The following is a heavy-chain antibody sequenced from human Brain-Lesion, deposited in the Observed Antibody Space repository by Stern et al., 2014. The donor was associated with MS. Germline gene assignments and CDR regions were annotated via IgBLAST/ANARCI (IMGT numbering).Heavy chain of an antibody. V-gene: IGHV4-39*02. Sequence: VQLLESGPGLVKPSETLSLTCTVAGGSVSSTSYAWAWIRQPPGKGLEWIGTIYYSGNTSYSPSLKSRPPISLDAPKNHFSLQLGSVTAADTAVYYCAGEEDIRYCSGGSCTGNWFDPWGQGTLVTVSS. CDR3: AGEEDIRYCSGGSCTGNWFDP. CDR2: IYYSGNT. D-gene: IGHD2-15*01. J-gene: IGHJ5*02. CDR1: GGSVSSTSYA.